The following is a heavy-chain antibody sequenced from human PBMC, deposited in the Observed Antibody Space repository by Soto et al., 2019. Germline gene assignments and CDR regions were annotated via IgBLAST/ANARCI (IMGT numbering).Heavy chain of an antibody. D-gene: IGHD2-15*01. V-gene: IGHV4-34*01. Sequence: QVQVQQWGAGLLKPSETLSLTCAVYGGSFSGYYWIWIRQPPGKGLEWIGEINHSGSTNYNPSLKSRVTISVDTATSLFARKLSSGTAADTAVYYCARVTGVRCGGGSCYWGGYFDLWGRGTLVTVSS. CDR3: ARVTGVRCGGGSCYWGGYFDL. CDR2: INHSGST. CDR1: GGSFSGYY. J-gene: IGHJ2*01.